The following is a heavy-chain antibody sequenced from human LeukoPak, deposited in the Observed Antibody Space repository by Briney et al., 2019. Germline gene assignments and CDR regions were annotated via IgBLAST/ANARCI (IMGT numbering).Heavy chain of an antibody. D-gene: IGHD3-22*01. CDR2: INPSGGST. CDR1: GYTFTSYY. V-gene: IGHV1-46*01. Sequence: ASVKASCKASGYTFTSYYMHWVRQAPGQGLEWMGIINPSGGSTSYAQKFQGRVTMTRDTSTSTVYMELSSLRSEDTAVYYCARSSPRKGGSSGYYGYWGQGTLVTVSP. J-gene: IGHJ4*02. CDR3: ARSSPRKGGSSGYYGY.